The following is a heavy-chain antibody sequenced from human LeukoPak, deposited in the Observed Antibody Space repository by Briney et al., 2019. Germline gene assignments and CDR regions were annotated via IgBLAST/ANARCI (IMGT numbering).Heavy chain of an antibody. J-gene: IGHJ4*02. Sequence: SETLSLTCAVYGGSFSGYYWSWIRQPPGKGLEWIGEINHSGSTNYNPSPKSRVTISVDTSKNQFSLKLSSVTAADTAVYYCARVPRIAVAGKGGFDYWGQGTLVTVSS. D-gene: IGHD6-19*01. CDR2: INHSGST. CDR3: ARVPRIAVAGKGGFDY. V-gene: IGHV4-34*01. CDR1: GGSFSGYY.